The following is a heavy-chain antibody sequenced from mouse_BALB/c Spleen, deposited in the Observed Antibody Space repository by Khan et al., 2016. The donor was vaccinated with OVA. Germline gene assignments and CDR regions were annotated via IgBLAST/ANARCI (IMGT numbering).Heavy chain of an antibody. D-gene: IGHD1-1*02. J-gene: IGHJ4*01. CDR1: GYSLTNYG. V-gene: IGHV2-3*01. CDR2: IWGDGST. CDR3: AWFEASYYAMYY. Sequence: QVQLKESGPGLVAPSQSLSITCTVSGYSLTNYGVNWVRQPPGKGLEWLGVIWGDGSTHYHSALISRLSITTDNSKSQVFLKLNSLQTDDTATYDCAWFEASYYAMYYWGQGTSVTVSS.